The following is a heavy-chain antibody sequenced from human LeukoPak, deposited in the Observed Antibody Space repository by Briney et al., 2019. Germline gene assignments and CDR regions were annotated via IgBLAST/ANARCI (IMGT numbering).Heavy chain of an antibody. D-gene: IGHD1-14*01. J-gene: IGHJ4*02. CDR3: AREIIGGFNPGAY. CDR2: ASLTGET. CDR1: GGSISSTNW. V-gene: IGHV4-4*02. Sequence: SETLSLTCGVSGGSISSTNWWSWVRQPPGQALEGIGEASLTGETNYNPSLNGRVTMSLDGSRNQLSRTLTSVTAADTAVYYCAREIIGGFNPGAYWGQGTLVTVSS.